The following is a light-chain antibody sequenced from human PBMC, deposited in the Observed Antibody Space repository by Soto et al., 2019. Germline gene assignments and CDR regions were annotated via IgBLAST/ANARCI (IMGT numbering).Light chain of an antibody. CDR2: GEP. J-gene: IGKJ1*01. Sequence: EVVMTQPPGSLSLSPGDRATLSCRASQRVSSYLAWYQQQPGPAPKLRIYGEPTRATGFPARLGGSGSGKEFTLTISGLQFEDFAVYTGKQYDTGPPWTLGKGPK. CDR3: KQYDTGPPWT. CDR1: QRVSSY. V-gene: IGKV3-15*01.